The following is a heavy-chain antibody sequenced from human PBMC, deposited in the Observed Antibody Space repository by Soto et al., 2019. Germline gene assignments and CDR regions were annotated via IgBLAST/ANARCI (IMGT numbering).Heavy chain of an antibody. V-gene: IGHV3-30*18. CDR1: GFTFSSYG. D-gene: IGHD1-26*01. CDR2: ISYDGSNK. Sequence: PGGSLRLSCAASGFTFSSYGMHWVRQAPGKGLEWVAVISYDGSNKYYADSVKGRFTISRDNSKNTLYLQMNSLRAEDTAVYYCAKDQVGALDYWGQGTLVTVSS. J-gene: IGHJ4*02. CDR3: AKDQVGALDY.